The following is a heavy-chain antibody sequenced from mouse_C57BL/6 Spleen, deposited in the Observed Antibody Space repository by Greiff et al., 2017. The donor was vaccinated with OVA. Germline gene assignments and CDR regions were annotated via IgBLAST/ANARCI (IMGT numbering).Heavy chain of an antibody. Sequence: QVQLKQPGAELVKPGASVKLSCKASGYTFTSYWMQWVKQRPGQGLEWIGEIDPSDSYTNYNQKFKGKATLTVDTSSSTAYMQLSSLTSEDSAVYYCARCPITTVVASDWYFDVWGTGTTVTVSS. D-gene: IGHD1-1*01. J-gene: IGHJ1*03. CDR3: ARCPITTVVASDWYFDV. V-gene: IGHV1-50*01. CDR2: IDPSDSYT. CDR1: GYTFTSYW.